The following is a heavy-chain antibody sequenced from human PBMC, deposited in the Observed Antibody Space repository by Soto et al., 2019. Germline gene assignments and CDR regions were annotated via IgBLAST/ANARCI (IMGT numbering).Heavy chain of an antibody. J-gene: IGHJ4*02. V-gene: IGHV1-2*02. D-gene: IGHD3-22*01. CDR3: AGGKIYYGCSDRFAD. Sequence: VKVSCKTSGYTFTGYYMHWVRQAPGQGLEWMGWINANNGDTNYAQNFQGRVTMTRDTSISTASMELSRLRSDATAMYSCAGGKIYYGCSDRFADWGQRTLFPAAS. CDR1: GYTFTGYY. CDR2: INANNGDT.